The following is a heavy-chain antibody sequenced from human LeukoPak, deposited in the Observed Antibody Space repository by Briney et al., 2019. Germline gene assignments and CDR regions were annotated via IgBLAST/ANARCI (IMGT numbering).Heavy chain of an antibody. Sequence: GGSLRLSCAASGLAFSAYKMHWVRQAPRKGLVWVSRISTDGYTTDYADFVQGRFTASRDNTKNTWSLEMNSLRAEDTAVYYCARGHRSVVVVAATPFWFDPWGQGTLVTVSS. CDR2: ISTDGYTT. CDR1: GLAFSAYK. D-gene: IGHD2-15*01. CDR3: ARGHRSVVVVAATPFWFDP. J-gene: IGHJ5*02. V-gene: IGHV3-74*01.